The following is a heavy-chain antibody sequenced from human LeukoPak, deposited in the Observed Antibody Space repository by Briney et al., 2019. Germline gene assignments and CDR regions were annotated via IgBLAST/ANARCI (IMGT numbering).Heavy chain of an antibody. CDR1: GGTFSSYA. CDR3: ARAGCSSTSCPADI. J-gene: IGHJ3*02. V-gene: IGHV1-69*05. CDR2: IIPIFGTA. Sequence: SVKVSCKASGGTFSSYAISWVRQAPGPGLEWMGGIIPIFGTANYAQKFQGRVTITTDESTSTAYMELSSLRSEDTAVYYCARAGCSSTSCPADIWGQGTMVTVSS. D-gene: IGHD2-2*01.